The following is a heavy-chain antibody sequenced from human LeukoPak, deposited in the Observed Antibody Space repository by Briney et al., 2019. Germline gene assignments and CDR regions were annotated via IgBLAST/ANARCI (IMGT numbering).Heavy chain of an antibody. Sequence: GGSLRLSCAASGFTFSSYWMSWVRQAPGKGLEWVANIKQDGSEKYYVDSVKGRFTISRDNAKNSLYLQMNSLRAEDTAVYYCARDQISSGSYFGFDYWGQGTLVTVSS. V-gene: IGHV3-7*01. CDR1: GFTFSSYW. CDR3: ARDQISSGSYFGFDY. D-gene: IGHD1-26*01. J-gene: IGHJ4*02. CDR2: IKQDGSEK.